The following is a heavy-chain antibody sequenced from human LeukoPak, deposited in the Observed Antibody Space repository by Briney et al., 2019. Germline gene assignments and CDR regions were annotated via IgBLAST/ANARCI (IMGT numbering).Heavy chain of an antibody. CDR1: GYSISSGYY. CDR3: ARDVGSGRDF. V-gene: IGHV4-38-2*02. CDR2: IYHSGST. J-gene: IGHJ4*02. D-gene: IGHD6-19*01. Sequence: SETLSLTCTVSGYSISSGYYWGWIRQPPGKGLEWIGSIYHSGSTNYNPSLKSRVTMSVDTSKKQISLKLSSVAAADTAVYYCARDVGSGRDFWGQGILVTVSS.